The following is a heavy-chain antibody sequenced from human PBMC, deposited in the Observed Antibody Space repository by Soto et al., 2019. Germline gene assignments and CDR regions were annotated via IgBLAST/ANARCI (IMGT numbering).Heavy chain of an antibody. CDR1: GGSITRYY. CDR3: ARGDGSVTEGYYYYGMAV. CDR2: IYYSGST. D-gene: IGHD1-26*01. V-gene: IGHV4-59*01. J-gene: IGHJ6*02. Sequence: PLEMLSLTGSVSGGSITRYYRSWIQQPPGKGLEWIAYIYYSGSTNYNPSLKSRVTISVDTSKNQFSLKRRSVTAADTAVYYCARGDGSVTEGYYYYGMAVWGQGTTVTVSS.